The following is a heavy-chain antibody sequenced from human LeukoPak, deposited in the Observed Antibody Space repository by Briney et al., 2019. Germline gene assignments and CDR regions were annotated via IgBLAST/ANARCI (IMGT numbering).Heavy chain of an antibody. CDR3: ARVDRPSLQTNYYYDSSGYYYQWSYFDY. Sequence: ASVKVSCKASGYTFTGYYMHWVRQAPGQGLEWMGWINPNSGGTNYAQKFQGWVTMTRDTSISTAYMELSRLRSDDTAEYYCARVDRPSLQTNYYYDSSGYYYQWSYFDYWGQGTLVTVSS. V-gene: IGHV1-2*04. CDR1: GYTFTGYY. D-gene: IGHD3-22*01. J-gene: IGHJ4*02. CDR2: INPNSGGT.